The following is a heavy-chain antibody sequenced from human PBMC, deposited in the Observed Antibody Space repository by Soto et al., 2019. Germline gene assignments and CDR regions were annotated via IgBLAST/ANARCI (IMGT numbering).Heavy chain of an antibody. Sequence: PSETLSLTCTVSGGPTSSSSYYWVWIRQAPGKGLEWLATIYYTGYTYHNPSLKSHVTISVDTSKNQFSLKLTSVTAADTALYYCARSAIATHWFFDLWGRGTLVTVSS. J-gene: IGHJ2*01. CDR2: IYYTGYT. CDR1: GGPTSSSSYY. D-gene: IGHD5-18*01. V-gene: IGHV4-39*01. CDR3: ARSAIATHWFFDL.